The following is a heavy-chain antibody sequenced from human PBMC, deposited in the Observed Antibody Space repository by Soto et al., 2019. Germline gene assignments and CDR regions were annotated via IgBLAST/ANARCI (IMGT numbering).Heavy chain of an antibody. D-gene: IGHD3-22*01. Sequence: PSQTLSLTCAISGDSVSSNSAAWNWIRQSPSRGLEWLGRTYYRSKWYNDYAVSVKSRITINPDTSKNQFSLELNSVTPEDTAVYYCARGGIGVIVHQEPPADAFDIWGQGTMVTVSS. V-gene: IGHV6-1*01. J-gene: IGHJ3*02. CDR1: GDSVSSNSAA. CDR2: TYYRSKWYN. CDR3: ARGGIGVIVHQEPPADAFDI.